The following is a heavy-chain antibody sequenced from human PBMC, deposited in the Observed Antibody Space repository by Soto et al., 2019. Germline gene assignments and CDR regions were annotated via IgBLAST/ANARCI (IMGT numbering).Heavy chain of an antibody. D-gene: IGHD1-26*01. J-gene: IGHJ4*02. CDR2: ITSSSSYI. CDR1: GFTFSSYS. Sequence: EVQLVESGGGLVKPGGSLRLSCAASGFTFSSYSLNWVRQAPGKGLEWVSSITSSSSYIYYADSLKGRFTISRDNAKNSLYLHMNSLGAEDTAVYYCARGGLPYYFDYWGQGTLVTVSS. V-gene: IGHV3-21*01. CDR3: ARGGLPYYFDY.